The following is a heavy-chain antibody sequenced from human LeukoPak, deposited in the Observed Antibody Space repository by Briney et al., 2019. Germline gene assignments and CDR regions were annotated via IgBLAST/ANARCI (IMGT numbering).Heavy chain of an antibody. V-gene: IGHV1-69*13. CDR3: ARPLSMAEDYYGMDV. CDR2: IIPIFGTA. J-gene: IGHJ6*02. Sequence: GASVKVSCKASGGTFSSYAISWVRQAPGQGLEWMGGIIPIFGTANYAQKFQGRVTITADESTSTAYMELSSLRSEDTAVYYCARPLSMAEDYYGMDVWGQGTTVTVSS. D-gene: IGHD2/OR15-2a*01. CDR1: GGTFSSYA.